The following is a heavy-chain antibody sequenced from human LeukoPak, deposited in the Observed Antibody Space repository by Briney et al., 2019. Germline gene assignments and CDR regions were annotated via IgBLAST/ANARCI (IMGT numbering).Heavy chain of an antibody. CDR1: GFTFSSYS. V-gene: IGHV3-21*01. D-gene: IGHD3-16*02. J-gene: IGHJ4*02. CDR2: ISSSSSYI. Sequence: GGSLRLSCAASGFTFSSYSMNWVRQAPGKGLEWVSSISSSSSYIYYAVSVKGRFTISRDNAKNSLYLQMNSLRAEDTAVYYCSRGEIMITFGGVIPSYYFDYWGQGTLVTVSS. CDR3: SRGEIMITFGGVIPSYYFDY.